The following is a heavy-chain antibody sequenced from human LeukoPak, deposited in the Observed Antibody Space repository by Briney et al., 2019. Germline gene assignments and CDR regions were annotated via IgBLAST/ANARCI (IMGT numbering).Heavy chain of an antibody. V-gene: IGHV1-46*01. CDR3: AKDLTLRFFDWLSNYYMDV. Sequence: ASVKVSCKASGYTFTSYYMHWVRQAPGQGLEWMGIINPSGGSTSYAQKFQGRVTMTTNTSISAAYMELSELRSDDTAIYYCAKDLTLRFFDWLSNYYMDVWGKGTTVTISS. J-gene: IGHJ6*03. D-gene: IGHD3-9*01. CDR2: INPSGGST. CDR1: GYTFTSYY.